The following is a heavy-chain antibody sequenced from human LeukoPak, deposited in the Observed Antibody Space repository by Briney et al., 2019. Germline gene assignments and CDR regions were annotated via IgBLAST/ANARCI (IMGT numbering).Heavy chain of an antibody. CDR3: ARVARYSRAWTFDY. J-gene: IGHJ4*02. V-gene: IGHV4-34*01. CDR1: GGSFSGYY. CDR2: INHSGST. D-gene: IGHD2-15*01. Sequence: PSETLSLTCAVYGGSFSGYYWSWIRQPPGKGLEWIGEINHSGSTNYNPSLKSRVTISVDTSKNQFSPKLSSVTAADTAVYYCARVARYSRAWTFDYWGQGTLVTVSS.